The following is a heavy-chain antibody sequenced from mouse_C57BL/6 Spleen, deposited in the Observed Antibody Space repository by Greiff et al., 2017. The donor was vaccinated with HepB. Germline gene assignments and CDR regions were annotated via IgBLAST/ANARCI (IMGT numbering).Heavy chain of an antibody. J-gene: IGHJ3*01. V-gene: IGHV2-2*01. D-gene: IGHD1-1*01. CDR2: IWSGGST. CDR1: GFSLTSYG. Sequence: VKVVESGPGLVQPSQSLSITCTVSGFSLTSYGVHWVRQSPGKGLEWLGVIWSGGSTDYNAAFISRLSISKDNSKSQVFFKMNSLQADDTAIYYCARTGSSLAWFAYWGQGTLVTVSA. CDR3: ARTGSSLAWFAY.